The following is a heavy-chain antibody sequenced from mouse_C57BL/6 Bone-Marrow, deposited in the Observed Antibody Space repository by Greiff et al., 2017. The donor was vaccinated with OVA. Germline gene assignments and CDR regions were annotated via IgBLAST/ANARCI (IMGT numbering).Heavy chain of an antibody. Sequence: QVQLKESGAELVRPGTSVKVSCKASGYAFTNYLIEWVKQRPGQGLEWIGVINPGSGGTNYNEKFKGKATLTADKSSSTAYMQLSSLTSEDSAVYFCARNSGFDYWGQGTTLTVSS. D-gene: IGHD3-2*02. J-gene: IGHJ2*01. CDR2: INPGSGGT. V-gene: IGHV1-54*01. CDR3: ARNSGFDY. CDR1: GYAFTNYL.